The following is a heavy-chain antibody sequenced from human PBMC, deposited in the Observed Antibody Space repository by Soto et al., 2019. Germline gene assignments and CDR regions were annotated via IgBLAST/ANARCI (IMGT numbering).Heavy chain of an antibody. J-gene: IGHJ4*02. V-gene: IGHV1-2*02. CDR1: GYTFTGYY. CDR2: IKSNSGDT. CDR3: ARVGYYGDYVYFDY. Sequence: ASVKVSCKASGYTFTGYYIHWVRQAPGQGLEWMGWIKSNSGDTKYAQKFQGRVTITRDTSISTAYMELSRLRSDDTAMYYCARVGYYGDYVYFDYWGQGTLVTVS. D-gene: IGHD4-17*01.